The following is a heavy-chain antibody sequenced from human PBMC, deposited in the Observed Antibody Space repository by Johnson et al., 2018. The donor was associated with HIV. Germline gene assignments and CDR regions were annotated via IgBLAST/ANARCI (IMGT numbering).Heavy chain of an antibody. CDR2: LRYDGNNK. Sequence: QVQVVESGGGVVQPGGSLRLSCAVSGFTFDDFAMHWVRQAPGKGLEWVAFLRYDGNNKYYADSVKGRFTISRDNSKNTLYLQMNSLRPEDTAVYYCAKDGQRGRAMIVARLGAFDIWGQGTMVTVSS. D-gene: IGHD3-22*01. V-gene: IGHV3-30*02. J-gene: IGHJ3*02. CDR3: AKDGQRGRAMIVARLGAFDI. CDR1: GFTFDDFA.